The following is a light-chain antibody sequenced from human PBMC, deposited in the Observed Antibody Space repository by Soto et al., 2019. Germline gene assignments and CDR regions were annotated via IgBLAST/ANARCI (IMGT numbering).Light chain of an antibody. CDR2: GNS. CDR3: QSYDSSLSGWV. Sequence: QSVLTQPPSVSGAPGQRVTISCTGSSSNIGAGYDVHWSQQLPGTAPKLLIYGNSNRPSGVPDRFSGSKSGTSASLAITGLRAEDEADYYCQSYDSSLSGWVFGGGTNLTVL. J-gene: IGLJ3*02. V-gene: IGLV1-40*01. CDR1: SSNIGAGYD.